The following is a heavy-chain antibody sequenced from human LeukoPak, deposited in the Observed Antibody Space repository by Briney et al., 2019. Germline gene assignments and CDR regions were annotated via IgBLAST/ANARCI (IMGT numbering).Heavy chain of an antibody. J-gene: IGHJ4*02. V-gene: IGHV1-18*04. D-gene: IGHD3-10*01. Sequence: ASVKVSCKASGYTFTSYGISWVRQAPGQGLEWMGWISAYNGNTNYAQKLQGRVTMTTDTSTSTAYMELRSLRPDDTAVYYCARTTYYYGSGSYRFDYWGQGTLVTVSS. CDR2: ISAYNGNT. CDR1: GYTFTSYG. CDR3: ARTTYYYGSGSYRFDY.